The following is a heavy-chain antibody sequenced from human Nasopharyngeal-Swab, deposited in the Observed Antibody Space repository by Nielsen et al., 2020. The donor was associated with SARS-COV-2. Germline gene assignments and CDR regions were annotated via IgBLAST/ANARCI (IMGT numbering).Heavy chain of an antibody. CDR2: IYSGGST. Sequence: GESLKISCAASGFTVSSNYMSRVRQAPGKGLEWVSVIYSGGSTYYADSVKGRFTISRDNSKNTLYLQMNSLRAEDTAVYYCAGRITMVRGPPEGMRAFDIWGQGTMVTVSS. D-gene: IGHD3-10*01. CDR3: AGRITMVRGPPEGMRAFDI. CDR1: GFTVSSNY. V-gene: IGHV3-53*01. J-gene: IGHJ3*02.